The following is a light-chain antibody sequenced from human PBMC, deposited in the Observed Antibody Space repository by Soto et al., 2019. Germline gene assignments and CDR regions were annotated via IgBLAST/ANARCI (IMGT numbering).Light chain of an antibody. CDR1: ESVSSTY. Sequence: EMVLTQSPGTLSLSPGDRATLSCRASESVSSTYLAWYQQKPGQAPRLLIYGASSRASGIPDRFSGSGSGTDFTLTISRLEPEDCAVYYCQQYGSSPPDTFGGGTKVEIK. CDR2: GAS. V-gene: IGKV3-20*01. J-gene: IGKJ4*01. CDR3: QQYGSSPPDT.